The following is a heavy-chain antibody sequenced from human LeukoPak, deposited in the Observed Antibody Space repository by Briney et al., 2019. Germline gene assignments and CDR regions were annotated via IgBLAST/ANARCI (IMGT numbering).Heavy chain of an antibody. D-gene: IGHD3-22*01. Sequence: ASVKVSCKAPGYTFTSYGISWVRQAPGQGLEWMGWISAYNGNTNYAQKLQGRVTMTTDTSTSTAYMELRSLRSDDTAVYYCARDYYDSSGYPNFDYWGQGTLVTVSS. CDR1: GYTFTSYG. V-gene: IGHV1-18*01. CDR3: ARDYYDSSGYPNFDY. J-gene: IGHJ4*02. CDR2: ISAYNGNT.